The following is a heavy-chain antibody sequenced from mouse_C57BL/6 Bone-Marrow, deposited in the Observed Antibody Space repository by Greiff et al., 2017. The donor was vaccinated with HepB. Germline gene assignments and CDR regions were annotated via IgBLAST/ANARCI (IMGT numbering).Heavy chain of an antibody. CDR3: AITTVVATDY. V-gene: IGHV3-6*01. CDR1: GYSITSGYY. CDR2: ISYDGSN. J-gene: IGHJ4*01. Sequence: EVQLVESGPGLVKPSQSLSLTCSVTGYSITSGYYWNWIRQFPGNKLEWMGYISYDGSNNYNPSLNNRISITRDTSKNQFFLKLNSVTTEDTATYYCAITTVVATDYWGQGTSVTVSA. D-gene: IGHD1-1*01.